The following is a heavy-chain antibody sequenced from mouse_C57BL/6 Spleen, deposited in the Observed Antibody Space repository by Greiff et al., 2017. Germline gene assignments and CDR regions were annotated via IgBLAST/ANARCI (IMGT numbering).Heavy chain of an antibody. D-gene: IGHD1-1*01. CDR3: AIPYYCGSSYGFDY. V-gene: IGHV1-69*01. CDR1: GYTFTSYW. J-gene: IGHJ2*01. Sequence: QVQLQQPGAELVMPGASVKLSCKASGYTFTSYWMHWVKQRPGQGLEWIGEIDPSDSYTTYNQKFKGKSTLTVDKSSSTAYMQLSSLTSEDSAVYYCAIPYYCGSSYGFDYWGQGTTLTVSS. CDR2: IDPSDSYT.